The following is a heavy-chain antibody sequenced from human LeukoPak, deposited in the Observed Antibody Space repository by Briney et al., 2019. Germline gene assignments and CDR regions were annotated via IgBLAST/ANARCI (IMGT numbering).Heavy chain of an antibody. CDR1: GFTFSSYS. J-gene: IGHJ4*02. V-gene: IGHV3-21*01. Sequence: GGSLRLSCAASGFTFSSYSMNWVRQAPGKGLEWVSSISSSSSYIYYADSVKGRFTISRDNAKNSLYLQMNSLRAEDTAVYYCARGGPLRYFDWPTAFDYWGQGTLVTVSS. CDR2: ISSSSSYI. CDR3: ARGGPLRYFDWPTAFDY. D-gene: IGHD3-9*01.